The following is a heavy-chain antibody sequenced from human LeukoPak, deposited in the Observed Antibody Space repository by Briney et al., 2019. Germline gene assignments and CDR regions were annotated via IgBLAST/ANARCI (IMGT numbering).Heavy chain of an antibody. CDR2: IFHSGST. V-gene: IGHV4-39*01. CDR3: ARPWGVGAPFDP. CDR1: NGSITTNSYY. Sequence: SETLSLTCTVSNGSITTNSYYWGWIRQPPGKGLEWIGTIFHSGSTYYNPSLKSRVTITVDTSKNQFSLNLNSVTSADTAVYYCARPWGVGAPFDPCGPGTLVTVSS. D-gene: IGHD1-26*01. J-gene: IGHJ5*02.